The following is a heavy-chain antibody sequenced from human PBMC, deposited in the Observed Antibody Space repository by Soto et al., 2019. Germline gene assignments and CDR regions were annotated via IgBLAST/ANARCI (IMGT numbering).Heavy chain of an antibody. CDR3: ARRFNRAGGDYATYYFDY. D-gene: IGHD4-17*01. Sequence: SETLSLTCTVSGGSISSYYWSWIRQPPGKGLEWIGYIYYSGSTNYNPSLKSRVTISVDASKNQFSLKLSSVTAADTAVYYCARRFNRAGGDYATYYFDYWGQGTLVTVSS. V-gene: IGHV4-59*08. J-gene: IGHJ4*02. CDR2: IYYSGST. CDR1: GGSISSYY.